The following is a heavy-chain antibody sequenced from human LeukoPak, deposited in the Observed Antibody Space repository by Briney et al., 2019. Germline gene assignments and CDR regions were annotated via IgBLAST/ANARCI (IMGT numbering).Heavy chain of an antibody. CDR3: ARLDVVGGYYYDY. Sequence: SETLSLTCTVSGGSISSYYWSWIRQPPGKGLERIGYIYYSGSTNYNPSLKSRVTISVDTSKNQFSLKLSSVTAADTAVYYCARLDVVGGYYYDYWGQGTLVTVSS. J-gene: IGHJ4*02. CDR2: IYYSGST. CDR1: GGSISSYY. D-gene: IGHD3-22*01. V-gene: IGHV4-59*01.